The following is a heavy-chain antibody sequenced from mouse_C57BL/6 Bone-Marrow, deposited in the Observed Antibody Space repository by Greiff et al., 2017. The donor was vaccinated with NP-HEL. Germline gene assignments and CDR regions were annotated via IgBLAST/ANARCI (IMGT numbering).Heavy chain of an antibody. J-gene: IGHJ3*01. Sequence: EVQRVESGGGLVKPGGSLKLSCAASGFTFSSYAMSWVRQTPEKRLEWVATISDGGSYTYYPDNVKGRFTISRDNAKNNLYLQMSHLKSEDTAMYYCAREGDHGRFAYWGQGTLVTVSA. V-gene: IGHV5-4*01. CDR1: GFTFSSYA. CDR2: ISDGGSYT. CDR3: AREGDHGRFAY. D-gene: IGHD1-1*01.